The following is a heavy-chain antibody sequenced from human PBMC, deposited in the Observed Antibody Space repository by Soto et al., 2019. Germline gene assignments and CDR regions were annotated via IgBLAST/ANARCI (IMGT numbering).Heavy chain of an antibody. V-gene: IGHV1-8*01. CDR3: ARGETFDP. J-gene: IGHJ5*02. CDR1: GYTFTSYD. CDR2: MNCDGGNT. Sequence: QVQLVQSGAEVKKPGASVKVSCKASGYTFTSYDINWVRQATGQGLEWMGWMNCDGGNTGFAPNFQGRVSMTRDSSSNTAYMELSSLRSDDTAIYYCARGETFDPWGQGTLVTVSS.